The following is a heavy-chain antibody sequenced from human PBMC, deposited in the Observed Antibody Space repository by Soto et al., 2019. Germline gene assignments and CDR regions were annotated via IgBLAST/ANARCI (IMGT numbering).Heavy chain of an antibody. D-gene: IGHD1-26*01. J-gene: IGHJ6*02. CDR1: GGSFSGYY. Sequence: NPSETLSLTCAVYGGSFSGYYWSWIRQPPGKGLEWIGEINHSGSTNYNPSLKSRVTISVDTSKNQFSLKLSSVTAADTAVYYCARAPSGSYDTSYYGMDVWGQGTTVTVS. CDR3: ARAPSGSYDTSYYGMDV. CDR2: INHSGST. V-gene: IGHV4-34*01.